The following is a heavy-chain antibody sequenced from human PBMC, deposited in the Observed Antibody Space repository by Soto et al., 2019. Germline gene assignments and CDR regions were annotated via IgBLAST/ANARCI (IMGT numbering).Heavy chain of an antibody. V-gene: IGHV1-2*04. CDR3: ARDAATGDYYHYGMDV. Sequence: ASVKVSCKASGYTFTGYYLHWVRQAPGQGLEWMGWINPSSGGANIAQKFQGWVTMTRDTSIDTAYMELTRLRSDDTAVYYCARDAATGDYYHYGMDVWGQGTPVTVSS. CDR1: GYTFTGYY. J-gene: IGHJ6*02. CDR2: INPSSGGA. D-gene: IGHD6-25*01.